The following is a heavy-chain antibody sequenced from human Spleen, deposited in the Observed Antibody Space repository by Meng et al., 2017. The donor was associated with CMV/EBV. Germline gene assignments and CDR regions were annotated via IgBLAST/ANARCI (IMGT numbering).Heavy chain of an antibody. CDR2: ISSSSSYI. J-gene: IGHJ6*02. CDR3: ARSLTRNNYYHAIDV. CDR1: GFTFSSYS. D-gene: IGHD1-14*01. Sequence: GGSLRLSCAASGFTFSSYSMNWVRQAPGKGLEWVSSISSSSSYIYYADSAKGRFTISRDNSENTLYLQMNSLRTEDSAVYYCARSLTRNNYYHAIDVWGQGTTVTVSS. V-gene: IGHV3-21*01.